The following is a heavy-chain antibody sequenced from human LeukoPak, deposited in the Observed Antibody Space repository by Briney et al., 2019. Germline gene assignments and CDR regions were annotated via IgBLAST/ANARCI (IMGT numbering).Heavy chain of an antibody. CDR1: GYTFTSYG. Sequence: ASVKVSCKASGYTFTSYGISWVRQAPGQGLEWMGWISAYNGNTNYAQKLQGRVTMATDTSTSTAYMELRSLRSDDTAVYYCARDQPRGAPQYYYYYYGMDVWGQGTTVTVSS. CDR3: ARDQPRGAPQYYYYYYGMDV. V-gene: IGHV1-18*01. CDR2: ISAYNGNT. J-gene: IGHJ6*02. D-gene: IGHD3-10*01.